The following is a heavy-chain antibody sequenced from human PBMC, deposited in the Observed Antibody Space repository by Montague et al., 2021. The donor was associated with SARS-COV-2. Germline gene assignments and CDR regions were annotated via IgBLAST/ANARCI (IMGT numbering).Heavy chain of an antibody. CDR1: GDSISGYY. CDR3: ARAWRYGDYSGVHFAP. Sequence: SETLSLTCTVSGDSISGYYWSWIRQSPGKGLDWIGWIHYTGSTAYNPSLRSRVTISVDTSKNQFSLKLRSVTAADAAVYHCARAWRYGDYSGVHFAPWGQGTLVTVSS. V-gene: IGHV4-59*12. D-gene: IGHD4-17*01. J-gene: IGHJ5*02. CDR2: IHYTGST.